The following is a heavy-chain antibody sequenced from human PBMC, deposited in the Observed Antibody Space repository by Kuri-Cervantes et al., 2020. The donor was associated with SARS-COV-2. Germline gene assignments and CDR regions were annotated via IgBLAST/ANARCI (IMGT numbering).Heavy chain of an antibody. CDR2: IKQDGSEK. D-gene: IGHD6-13*01. CDR1: GFTFNAYW. CDR3: ASYSERAMDV. Sequence: GGSLRLSCETSGFTFNAYWMTWVRQAPGRGLEGVANIKQDGSEKWYVDSVKGRFTISRDNAKNSLYLQMNSLRAEDTAVYYCASYSERAMDVWGKGTTVTVSS. V-gene: IGHV3-7*01. J-gene: IGHJ6*04.